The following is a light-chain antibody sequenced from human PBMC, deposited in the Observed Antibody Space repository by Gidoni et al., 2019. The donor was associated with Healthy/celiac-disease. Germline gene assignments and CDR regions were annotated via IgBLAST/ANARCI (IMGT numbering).Light chain of an antibody. J-gene: IGKJ4*01. CDR1: QDISNY. Sequence: DIQMTQSPSSLSASVGDRVTITCQASQDISNYLNWYQQKPGKAPKLLIYDASNLETGVPSRFSGSGSGTDFTFTISSLQPEHIATYYCQQYDNLPLTFXGXTKVEIK. V-gene: IGKV1-33*01. CDR2: DAS. CDR3: QQYDNLPLT.